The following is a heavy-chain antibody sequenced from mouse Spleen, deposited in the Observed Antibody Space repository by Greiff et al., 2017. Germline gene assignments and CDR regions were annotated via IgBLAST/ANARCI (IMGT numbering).Heavy chain of an antibody. Sequence: VQLQQSGPELVRPGVSVKISCKGSSYTFTDYAMHWVKQSHAKSLEWIGVISTYYGNTNYNQKFKGKATMTVDKSSSTAYMELARLTSEDSAVYYCARSGGHYAMDYWGQGTSVTVSS. V-gene: IGHV1-67*01. CDR3: ARSGGHYAMDY. D-gene: IGHD3-1*01. CDR2: ISTYYGNT. CDR1: SYTFTDYA. J-gene: IGHJ4*01.